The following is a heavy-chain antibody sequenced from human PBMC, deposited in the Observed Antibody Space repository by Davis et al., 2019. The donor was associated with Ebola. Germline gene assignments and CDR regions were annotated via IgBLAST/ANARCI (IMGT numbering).Heavy chain of an antibody. CDR3: ARTKNCGSPGSCYYYGMDV. D-gene: IGHD1-26*01. V-gene: IGHV3-48*02. CDR1: GFTFSSYS. J-gene: IGHJ6*02. CDR2: ISSSSSTI. Sequence: GGSLRLSCAASGFTFSSYSMNWVRQAPGKGLEWVSYISSSSSTIYYADSVKGRFTISRDNAKNSLYLQMNSLRDEDTAVYYCARTKNCGSPGSCYYYGMDVWGQGTTVTVSS.